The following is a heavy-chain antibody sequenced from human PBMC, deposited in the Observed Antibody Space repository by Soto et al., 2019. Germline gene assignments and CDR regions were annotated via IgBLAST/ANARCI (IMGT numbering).Heavy chain of an antibody. Sequence: GGTLRLSCAASGFTFSSYGMHWVRQAPGKGLEWVAVISYDGSNKYYADSVKGRFTISRDNSKNTLYLQMNSLRAEDTAVYYCAKPHYYDNSGYFDSWGQGTLVTVSS. J-gene: IGHJ4*02. V-gene: IGHV3-30*18. CDR2: ISYDGSNK. CDR1: GFTFSSYG. CDR3: AKPHYYDNSGYFDS. D-gene: IGHD3-22*01.